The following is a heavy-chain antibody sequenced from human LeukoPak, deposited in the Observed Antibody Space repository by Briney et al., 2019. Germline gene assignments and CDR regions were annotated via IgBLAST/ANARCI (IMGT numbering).Heavy chain of an antibody. D-gene: IGHD3-16*01. V-gene: IGHV5-51*01. CDR2: IYPGDSDD. CDR1: GYNFNRYW. CDR3: ARRDDSTAYKDF. J-gene: IGHJ4*02. Sequence: GESLKISCKASGYNFNRYWIGWVRHTPGNGLEWVAMIYPGDSDDRYSPSFQGHVTISADRSVTTAYLHWTSLKASDTAIYYCARRDDSTAYKDFWGQGTRVTVSS.